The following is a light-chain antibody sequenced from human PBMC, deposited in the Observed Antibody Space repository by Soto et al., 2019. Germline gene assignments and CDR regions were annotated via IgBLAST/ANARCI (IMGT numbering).Light chain of an antibody. J-gene: IGLJ3*02. CDR2: EVS. Sequence: SALTQPASVSGSPGQSITMSCTGTSSDVGGFDYVAWYQQHPGKVPKLMIYEVSNRPSGVSNRFSASKSGNTASLTISGLQAEDEADYYCSSYTISSTLVFGGGTKLTVL. V-gene: IGLV2-14*01. CDR3: SSYTISSTLV. CDR1: SSDVGGFDY.